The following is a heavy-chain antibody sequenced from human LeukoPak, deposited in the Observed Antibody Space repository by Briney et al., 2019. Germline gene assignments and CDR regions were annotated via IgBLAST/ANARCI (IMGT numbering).Heavy chain of an antibody. CDR2: IYHSGST. Sequence: PSETLSLTCTVSGYSISSGYYWGWIRQPPGKGLEWIGSIYHSGSTYYNPSLKSRVTISVDTSKNQFSLKLSSVTAADTAVYYCAGGVWVTYFDYWGQGNLVTVSS. CDR3: AGGVWVTYFDY. D-gene: IGHD3-16*01. V-gene: IGHV4-38-2*02. J-gene: IGHJ4*02. CDR1: GYSISSGYY.